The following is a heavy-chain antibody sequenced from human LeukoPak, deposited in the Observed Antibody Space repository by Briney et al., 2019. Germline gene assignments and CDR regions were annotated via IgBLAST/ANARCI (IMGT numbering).Heavy chain of an antibody. Sequence: GGALKISCKGSGYSFTSYWIGRVRQMPAKGVEWGGIIYPGDSDTRYSPSLQGQVTISADKSISTAYLQWSSPKASDTAMYYCARRRWGINTFDYWGQETLVTVSS. CDR3: ARRRWGINTFDY. V-gene: IGHV5-51*01. D-gene: IGHD6-13*01. CDR1: GYSFTSYW. J-gene: IGHJ4*02. CDR2: IYPGDSDT.